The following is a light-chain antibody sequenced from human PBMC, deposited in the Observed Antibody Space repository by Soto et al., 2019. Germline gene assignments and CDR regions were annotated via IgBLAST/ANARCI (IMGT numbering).Light chain of an antibody. J-gene: IGLJ1*01. Sequence: QSALTQPLSVSGSPGQSVTISCPGTSSDVGGYNYVSWYQQYPGKAPKVMIYDVKTRPSGVPDRFSGSKSGNTASLTISGLQAEDEADYYCCSDAGSYTYVFGTGTKVTVL. V-gene: IGLV2-11*01. CDR3: CSDAGSYTYV. CDR2: DVK. CDR1: SSDVGGYNY.